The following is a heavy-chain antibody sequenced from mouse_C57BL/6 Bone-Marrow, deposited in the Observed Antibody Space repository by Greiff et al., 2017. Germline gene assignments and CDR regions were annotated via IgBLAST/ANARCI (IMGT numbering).Heavy chain of an antibody. D-gene: IGHD2-3*01. Sequence: VQLQQPGTELVKPGASVKLSCKASGYTFTSYWMHWVKQRPGQGLEWIGNINPSNGGTNYNEKFKSKATLTVAKSSNTAYMQLSSLTSEDSAVYYCARGDDGYYAMDYWGQGTSVTVSS. CDR2: INPSNGGT. V-gene: IGHV1-53*01. CDR3: ARGDDGYYAMDY. CDR1: GYTFTSYW. J-gene: IGHJ4*01.